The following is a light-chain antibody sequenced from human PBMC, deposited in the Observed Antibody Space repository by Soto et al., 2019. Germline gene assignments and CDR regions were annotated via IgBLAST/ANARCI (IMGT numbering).Light chain of an antibody. Sequence: NFMLTQPHSVSESPGKTVTISCTRSSGSIASNFVQWSQQRPGSSPTTVIYQDNQRPSGVPHLFSGSIDRSSNSASLTISGLRTEDEADYYCQSYDESSHVFGTGTKLTVL. CDR1: SGSIASNF. CDR3: QSYDESSHV. CDR2: QDN. J-gene: IGLJ1*01. V-gene: IGLV6-57*01.